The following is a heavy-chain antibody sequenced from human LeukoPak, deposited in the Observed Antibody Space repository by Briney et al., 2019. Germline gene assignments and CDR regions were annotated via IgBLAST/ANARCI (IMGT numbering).Heavy chain of an antibody. CDR2: IYPYTGAT. D-gene: IGHD3-10*01. V-gene: IGHV1-2*02. J-gene: IGHJ4*02. Sequence: EASVKVSCKASGYTFSGTGWYLYWLRQAPGQGLECMGWIYPYTGATHYAQKFQGRVAMTRDTSISTAYMELSRLRPDDTAVYYCARDGPAQMVDFDYWGQGTLVTVSP. CDR1: GYTFSGTGWY. CDR3: ARDGPAQMVDFDY.